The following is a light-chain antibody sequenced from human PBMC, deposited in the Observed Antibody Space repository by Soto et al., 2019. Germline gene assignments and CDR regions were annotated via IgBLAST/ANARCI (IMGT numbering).Light chain of an antibody. CDR1: SSNIGSNA. Sequence: QSVLTQPPSASGTPGQRVTISCSGSSSNIGSNAVNWYQQLPGTATKLLIHSNNQRPSGLPDRFSGSKSGTSASLAISGLQSEDEADYYCAAWDDSLNGPVFGGGTKLTVL. V-gene: IGLV1-44*01. CDR3: AAWDDSLNGPV. J-gene: IGLJ2*01. CDR2: SNN.